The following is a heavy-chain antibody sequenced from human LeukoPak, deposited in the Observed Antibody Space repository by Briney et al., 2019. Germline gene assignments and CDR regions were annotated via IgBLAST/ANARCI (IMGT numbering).Heavy chain of an antibody. CDR2: IWYDGSNK. V-gene: IGHV3-33*01. D-gene: IGHD3-22*01. CDR3: ARERSSGLDY. CDR1: GLTFSSYG. Sequence: GGSLRLSCAASGLTFSSYGMRWVRQAPGKGLEWVAVIWYDGSNKYYADSVKGRFTISRDNSKNTLYLQMNSLSAEDTAVYYCARERSSGLDYWGQGTLVTVSS. J-gene: IGHJ4*02.